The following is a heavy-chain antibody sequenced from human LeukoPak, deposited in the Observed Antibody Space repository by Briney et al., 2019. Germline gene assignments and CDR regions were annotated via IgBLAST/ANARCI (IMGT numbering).Heavy chain of an antibody. J-gene: IGHJ3*02. CDR1: GFTFSSYG. D-gene: IGHD4-17*01. V-gene: IGHV3-30*02. Sequence: PGGSLRLSCAASGFTFSSYGMHWVRQAPGKGLEWVAFIRYDGSNKYYADSVKGRFTISRDNAKNSLYLQMNSLRAEDTAVYYCARTVTLEIRAFDIWGQGTMVTVSS. CDR2: IRYDGSNK. CDR3: ARTVTLEIRAFDI.